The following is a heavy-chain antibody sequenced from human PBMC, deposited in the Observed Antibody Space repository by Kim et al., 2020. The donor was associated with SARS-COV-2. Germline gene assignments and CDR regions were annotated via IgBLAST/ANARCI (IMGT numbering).Heavy chain of an antibody. CDR3: ARDEAAGITMIVVATPDAFDI. D-gene: IGHD3-22*01. CDR1: GFTFSSYS. J-gene: IGHJ3*02. V-gene: IGHV3-21*01. CDR2: ISSSSSYI. Sequence: GGSLRLSCAASGFTFSSYSMNWVRQAPGKGLEWVSSISSSSSYIYYADSVKGRFTISRDNAKNSLYLQMNSLRAEDTAVYYCARDEAAGITMIVVATPDAFDIWGQGTMVTVSS.